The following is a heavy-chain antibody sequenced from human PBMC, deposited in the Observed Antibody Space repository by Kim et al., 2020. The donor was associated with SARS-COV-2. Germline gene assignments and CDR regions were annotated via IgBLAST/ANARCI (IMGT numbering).Heavy chain of an antibody. Sequence: GGSLRLSYAASGFSFSDYYITWIRQAPGKGLEWVSYISSSGSTIYYADSVKGRFTISRDNAKNPLYLQMKSLRADDTAVYYCARGREDWSGYGATYHYYGMDVWGQGTTVTVSS. CDR3: ARGREDWSGYGATYHYYGMDV. J-gene: IGHJ6*02. V-gene: IGHV3-11*01. CDR1: GFSFSDYY. D-gene: IGHD3-3*01. CDR2: ISSSGSTI.